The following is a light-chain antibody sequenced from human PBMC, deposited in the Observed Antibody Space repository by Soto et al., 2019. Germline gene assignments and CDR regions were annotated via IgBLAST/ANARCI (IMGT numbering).Light chain of an antibody. Sequence: QSVLTQQPSVSGAPGQRVSISCTGSTSNIGAPYDVHWYQHLPGTAPKLLIYGDNNRPSGVPYPFSGSKSGTSASLAITRLQAEDEADYYCQSYDISLHNYVFGTGTKVTVL. CDR2: GDN. J-gene: IGLJ1*01. V-gene: IGLV1-40*01. CDR1: TSNIGAPYD. CDR3: QSYDISLHNYV.